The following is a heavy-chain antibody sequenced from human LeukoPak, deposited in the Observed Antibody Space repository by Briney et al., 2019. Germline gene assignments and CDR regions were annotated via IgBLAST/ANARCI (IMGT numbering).Heavy chain of an antibody. CDR3: ARVAYSGSQYYFDY. V-gene: IGHV3-20*04. D-gene: IGHD1-26*01. CDR2: INWNGGST. CDR1: GFTFDDYG. Sequence: GGSLRLSCAASGFTFDDYGMSWVRQAPGKGLEWVSGINWNGGSTGYADSVKGRFTISRDNAKNSLYLQMNSLRAEDTALYYCARVAYSGSQYYFDYWGQGTLVTVSS. J-gene: IGHJ4*02.